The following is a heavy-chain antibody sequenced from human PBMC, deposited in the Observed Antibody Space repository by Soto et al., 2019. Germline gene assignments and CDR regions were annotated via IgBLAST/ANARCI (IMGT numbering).Heavy chain of an antibody. Sequence: SETLSLTCAVSGGSISSGGYSWSWIRQPPGKGLEWIGYIYHSGSTYYNPSLKSRATISVDRSKNQFSLKLSSVTAADTAVYYCARVRWRDSSGYYRRYYGMDVWGQGTTVTVSS. D-gene: IGHD3-22*01. J-gene: IGHJ6*02. V-gene: IGHV4-30-2*01. CDR2: IYHSGST. CDR1: GGSISSGGYS. CDR3: ARVRWRDSSGYYRRYYGMDV.